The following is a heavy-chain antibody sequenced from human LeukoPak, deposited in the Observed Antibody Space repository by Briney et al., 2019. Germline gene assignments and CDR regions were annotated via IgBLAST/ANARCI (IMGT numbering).Heavy chain of an antibody. J-gene: IGHJ1*01. CDR2: ISGSGGST. D-gene: IGHD4-17*01. Sequence: GGSLRPSWTASASTFGSYAMSWVPQAPEKGLEWVSAISGSGGSTYYADSVKGRFTISRDNSKNTLYLQMNSLRAEDTAVYYCATYGDYSRNEYFEHWGQGTLVTVSS. V-gene: IGHV3-23*01. CDR1: ASTFGSYA. CDR3: ATYGDYSRNEYFEH.